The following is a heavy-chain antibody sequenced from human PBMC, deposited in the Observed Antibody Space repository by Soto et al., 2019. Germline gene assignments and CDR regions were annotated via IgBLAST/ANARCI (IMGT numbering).Heavy chain of an antibody. CDR2: IHSSGIT. CDR1: GGSVNNDKW. Sequence: QVQLQESGPGLVKPSVTLSLTCAVSGGSVNNDKWWSWVRQPPGKGLEWIGEIHSSGITNYNPSLKSRASIFVDKFKNQFSVKLTSVTAADTAVYFCAGQWSAGYGAFDPWGQGTLVTVSS. D-gene: IGHD3-9*01. V-gene: IGHV4-4*02. J-gene: IGHJ5*02. CDR3: AGQWSAGYGAFDP.